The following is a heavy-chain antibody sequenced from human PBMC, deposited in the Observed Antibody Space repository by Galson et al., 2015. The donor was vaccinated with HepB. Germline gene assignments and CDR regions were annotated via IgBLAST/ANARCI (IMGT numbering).Heavy chain of an antibody. CDR2: TYYRSKWYN. D-gene: IGHD6-19*01. V-gene: IGHV6-1*01. CDR1: GDSVSSNSAA. Sequence: CAISGDSVSSNSAAWNRIRQSPSRGLEWLGRTYYRSKWYNDYAVSVKSRITINPDTSKNQFSLQLNSVTPEDTAVYYCAREAVAGTGQFDYWGQGTLVTVSS. CDR3: AREAVAGTGQFDY. J-gene: IGHJ4*02.